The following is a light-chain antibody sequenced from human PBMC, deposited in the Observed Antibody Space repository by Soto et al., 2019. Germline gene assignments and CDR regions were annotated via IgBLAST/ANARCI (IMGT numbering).Light chain of an antibody. V-gene: IGKV3-15*01. CDR3: QQYNNWPRGT. Sequence: EIVMTQSPATLSVSPGERATLSCRASQSVSSNLAWYQQKPGQAPRLLIYGASTRATGIPARFSGSGSGTAFTLTISSLQSEYFAVYYCQQYNNWPRGTFGQGTKVEIK. CDR1: QSVSSN. CDR2: GAS. J-gene: IGKJ1*01.